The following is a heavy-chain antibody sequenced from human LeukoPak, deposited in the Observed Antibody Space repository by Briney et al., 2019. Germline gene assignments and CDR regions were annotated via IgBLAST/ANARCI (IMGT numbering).Heavy chain of an antibody. V-gene: IGHV4-39*01. CDR2: IYYSGST. Sequence: PSETLSLTCTVSGGPISSSSYYWGWIRQPPGKGLEWIGSIYYSGSTYYNPSLKSRVTISVDTSKNQFSLKLSSVTAADTAVYYCARSRITIFGVVTPWGQGTLVTVSS. CDR3: ARSRITIFGVVTP. J-gene: IGHJ5*02. D-gene: IGHD3-3*01. CDR1: GGPISSSSYY.